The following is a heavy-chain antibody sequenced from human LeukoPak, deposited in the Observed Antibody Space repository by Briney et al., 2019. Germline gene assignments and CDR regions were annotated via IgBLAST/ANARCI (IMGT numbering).Heavy chain of an antibody. D-gene: IGHD6-19*01. V-gene: IGHV4-4*02. CDR3: ARHGRQWLVRYYFDY. CDR1: GGSISSSNW. J-gene: IGHJ4*02. CDR2: IYHSGST. Sequence: SETLSLTCAVSGGSISSSNWWSWVRQPPGKGLEWIGEIYHSGSTNYNPSLKSRVTISVDTSKNQFSLKLSSVTAADTAVYYCARHGRQWLVRYYFDYWGQGTLVTVSS.